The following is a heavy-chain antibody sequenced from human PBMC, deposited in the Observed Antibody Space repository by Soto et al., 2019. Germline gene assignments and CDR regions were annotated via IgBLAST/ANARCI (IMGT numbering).Heavy chain of an antibody. D-gene: IGHD5-12*01. J-gene: IGHJ4*02. Sequence: QVQLVQSGAEVKKPGASVKLSCKASGYTVTSYAIHGVRQAPGQRLECMGWINTDNGNTKYSQKFQDRVTITRDTSASTAYMELSSLRSEDTAVYFCARAPSGYDFDNWGQGTLVTVSS. CDR1: GYTVTSYA. CDR3: ARAPSGYDFDN. V-gene: IGHV1-3*04. CDR2: INTDNGNT.